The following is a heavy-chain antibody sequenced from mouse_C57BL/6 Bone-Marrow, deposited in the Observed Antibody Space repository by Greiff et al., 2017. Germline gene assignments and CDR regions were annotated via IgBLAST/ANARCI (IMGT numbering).Heavy chain of an antibody. Sequence: EVQLQQSGPELVKPGASVKISCKASGYSFTDYNMNWVKQSNGKSLEWIGVINPNYGTTSYNQKFKGKATLTVDQSSSTAYMQLNNLTSEDSAVXYSARRNYYGSSGYAMDDWGQGTSVTVSS. CDR2: INPNYGTT. V-gene: IGHV1-39*01. CDR1: GYSFTDYN. J-gene: IGHJ4*01. CDR3: ARRNYYGSSGYAMDD. D-gene: IGHD1-1*01.